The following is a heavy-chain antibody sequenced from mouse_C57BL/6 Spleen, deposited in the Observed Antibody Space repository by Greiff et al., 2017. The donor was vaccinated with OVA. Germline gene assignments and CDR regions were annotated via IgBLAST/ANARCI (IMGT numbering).Heavy chain of an antibody. CDR2: INPNNGGT. Sequence: VQLQQSGPELVKPGASVKISCKASGYTFTDYYMNWVKQSHGKSLEWIGDINPNNGGTSYNQKFKGKATLTVDKSSSTAYMELRSLTSEDSAVYYCASSYYYGSSPYYYAMDYWGQGTSVTVSS. D-gene: IGHD1-1*01. CDR3: ASSYYYGSSPYYYAMDY. V-gene: IGHV1-26*01. CDR1: GYTFTDYY. J-gene: IGHJ4*01.